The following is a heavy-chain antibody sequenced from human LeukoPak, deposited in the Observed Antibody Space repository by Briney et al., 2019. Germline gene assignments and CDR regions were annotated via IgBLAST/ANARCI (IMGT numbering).Heavy chain of an antibody. J-gene: IGHJ6*02. CDR3: ARGPGGWTGRYYGMDV. Sequence: PSETLSLTCAVYGGSFSGYYWSWIRQPPGNGLEWIGEINHSGSTNYNPSLKSRVTISVDTSKNQFSLKLSSVTAADTAVYYCARGPGGWTGRYYGMDVWGQGTTVTVSS. CDR1: GGSFSGYY. V-gene: IGHV4-34*01. CDR2: INHSGST. D-gene: IGHD6-19*01.